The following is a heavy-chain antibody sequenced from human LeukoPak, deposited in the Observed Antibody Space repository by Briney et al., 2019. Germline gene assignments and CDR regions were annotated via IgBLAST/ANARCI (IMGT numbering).Heavy chain of an antibody. CDR1: GFTFSSYA. Sequence: GGSLRLSCAASGFTFSSYAMSWVRQAPGKGLEWVSGISGSGGSTYYADSVKGRFTISRDNSKNMLYLQMNGLRAEDTAAYYCAKALYDSSGYYSFDYWGQGTLVTVSS. CDR2: ISGSGGST. D-gene: IGHD3-22*01. J-gene: IGHJ4*02. V-gene: IGHV3-23*01. CDR3: AKALYDSSGYYSFDY.